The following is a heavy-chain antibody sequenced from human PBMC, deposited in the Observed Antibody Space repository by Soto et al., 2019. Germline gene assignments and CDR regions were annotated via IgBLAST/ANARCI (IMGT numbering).Heavy chain of an antibody. CDR3: AREYTETVDGPMPYYFDC. V-gene: IGHV4-4*07. Sequence: SETLSLTCSVSGDSISRYYWSWIRQSAGKGLEWIGRTYITGDTNYNPSLKSRVTMSVSTSKNQLSLKLSSETAADTAVYYCAREYTETVDGPMPYYFDCWGQGTPVTVSS. J-gene: IGHJ4*02. CDR2: TYITGDT. D-gene: IGHD6-19*01. CDR1: GDSISRYY.